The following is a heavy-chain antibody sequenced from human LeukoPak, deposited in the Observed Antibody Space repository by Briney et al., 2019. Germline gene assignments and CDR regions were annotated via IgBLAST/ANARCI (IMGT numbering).Heavy chain of an antibody. V-gene: IGHV1-69*06. Sequence: ASVKVSCKASGATFSSYAISWVRQAPGQGLEWMGGIIPIFGTSNYAQKFQGRVTITADKSTSTAYMELSSLRSEDTAVYYCARDEGAKIAFDIWGQGTMVTVSS. CDR2: IIPIFGTS. J-gene: IGHJ3*02. D-gene: IGHD1-26*01. CDR1: GATFSSYA. CDR3: ARDEGAKIAFDI.